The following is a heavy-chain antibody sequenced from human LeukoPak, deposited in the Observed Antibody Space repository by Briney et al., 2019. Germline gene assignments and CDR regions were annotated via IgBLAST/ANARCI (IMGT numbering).Heavy chain of an antibody. CDR1: GFTFSSYW. CDR3: ARCTANHYYDSSGYSKTQPKYFQH. V-gene: IGHV3-7*01. D-gene: IGHD3-22*01. CDR2: IKQDGSEK. J-gene: IGHJ1*01. Sequence: GGSLRLSCAASGFTFSSYWMSWVRQAPGKGLEWVANIKQDGSEKYYVDSVKGRFTISRDNAKNSLYLQMNSLRAGDTAVYYCARCTANHYYDSSGYSKTQPKYFQHWGQGTLVTVSS.